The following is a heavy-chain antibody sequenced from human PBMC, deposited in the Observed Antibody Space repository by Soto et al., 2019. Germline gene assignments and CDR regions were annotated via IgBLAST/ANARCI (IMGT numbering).Heavy chain of an antibody. D-gene: IGHD3-10*01. J-gene: IGHJ6*02. Sequence: QVRLVQSGTEVKKPGSSVKVSCKASGGTFCTNAVSWVRQAPGQGFEWIGGIIPIYGTTNYAQKFQGRVAINADDYKTSAYLELSSLRSEDTATYYCARNWMTAYVSGRPKRKDYFYYGLNLWGQGHTVTVSS. CDR1: GGTFCTNA. CDR3: ARNWMTAYVSGRPKRKDYFYYGLNL. V-gene: IGHV1-69*01. CDR2: IIPIYGTT.